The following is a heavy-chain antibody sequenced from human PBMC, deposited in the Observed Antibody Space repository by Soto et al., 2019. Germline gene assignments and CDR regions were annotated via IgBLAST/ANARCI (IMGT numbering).Heavy chain of an antibody. Sequence: SETLSLTCAVSGGSFTSNNWWTWVRQPPGQGLAWIGEIYRTGSANYNPSLKSRVTISLDKSENQFSLKVTSLTAADTAVYYCASRDPGTSVDYWGQGTLVTVSS. V-gene: IGHV4-4*02. CDR1: GGSFTSNNW. CDR2: IYRTGSA. J-gene: IGHJ4*02. D-gene: IGHD1-7*01. CDR3: ASRDPGTSVDY.